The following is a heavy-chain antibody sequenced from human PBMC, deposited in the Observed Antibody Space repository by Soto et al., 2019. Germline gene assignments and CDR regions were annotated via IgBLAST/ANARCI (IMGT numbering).Heavy chain of an antibody. CDR3: ARVRCSSTSCPRGWFDP. D-gene: IGHD2-2*01. V-gene: IGHV1-69*06. Sequence: QVQLVQSGAEVKKPGSSVKVSCKASGGTFSSYAISWVRQAPGQGLEWMGGIIPIFGTANYAQKFRGRVTITADKSTSTAYMELSSLRSEDTAVYYCARVRCSSTSCPRGWFDPWGQGTLVTVSS. CDR2: IIPIFGTA. J-gene: IGHJ5*02. CDR1: GGTFSSYA.